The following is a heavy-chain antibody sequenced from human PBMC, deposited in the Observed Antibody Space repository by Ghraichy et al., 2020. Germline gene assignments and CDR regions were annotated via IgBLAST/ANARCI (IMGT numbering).Heavy chain of an antibody. J-gene: IGHJ4*02. D-gene: IGHD3-10*01. CDR2: IVSTTSAV. V-gene: IGHV3-48*01. CDR3: ARQGGFGELDY. Sequence: GSLILSCAASGFTFSTYSMNWVRQAPGKGLEWVSYIVSTTSAVFNADSVKGRFTVSRDNAKNSLYLQMNSLRAEDTAVYYCARQGGFGELDYWGQGTLVTVSS. CDR1: GFTFSTYS.